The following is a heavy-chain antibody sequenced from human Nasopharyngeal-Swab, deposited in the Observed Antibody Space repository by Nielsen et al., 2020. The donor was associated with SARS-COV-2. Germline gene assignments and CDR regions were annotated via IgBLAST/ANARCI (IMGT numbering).Heavy chain of an antibody. CDR2: IYYSGST. V-gene: IGHV4-39*01. CDR1: GGSISSSSYY. CDR3: FGMEWLRGPFDY. D-gene: IGHD3-3*01. J-gene: IGHJ4*02. Sequence: SETLSLTCTVSGGSISSSSYYWGWIRQPPGKGLEWIGSIYYSGSTYYNPSLKSRVTIPVDTSKNQFSLKLSSVTAADTAVYYCFGMEWLRGPFDYWGQGTLVTVSS.